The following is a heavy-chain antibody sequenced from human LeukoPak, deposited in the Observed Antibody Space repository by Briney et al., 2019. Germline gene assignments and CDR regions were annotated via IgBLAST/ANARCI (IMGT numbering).Heavy chain of an antibody. J-gene: IGHJ4*02. D-gene: IGHD3-10*01. Sequence: ASVKVSCKASGYTFTSYGISWVRQAPGQGLEWMGWISAYNGNTNYAQKLQGRVTMTTDTSTSTAYMELSSLRSEDTAVYYCAREDTMVRGVITLDYWGQGTLVTVSS. V-gene: IGHV1-18*01. CDR1: GYTFTSYG. CDR3: AREDTMVRGVITLDY. CDR2: ISAYNGNT.